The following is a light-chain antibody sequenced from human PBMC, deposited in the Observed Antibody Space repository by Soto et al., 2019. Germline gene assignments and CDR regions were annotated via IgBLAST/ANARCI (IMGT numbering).Light chain of an antibody. CDR1: QSVGTN. CDR3: QQWVRWT. V-gene: IGKV3-15*01. J-gene: IGKJ1*01. CDR2: GAS. Sequence: EIVMTQSPATLSVSPGDRVTLSCRASQSVGTNVAWYQQRPGQAPRLLIYGASVRASGVPSRFSGRGSETEFTLTVTSLQAEDFASYYCQQWVRWTFGQGTRLELK.